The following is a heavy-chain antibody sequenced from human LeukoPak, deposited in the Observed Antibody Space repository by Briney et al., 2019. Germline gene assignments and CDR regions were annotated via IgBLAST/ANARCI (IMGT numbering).Heavy chain of an antibody. CDR1: GYTFTSYG. CDR2: ISVYNVNT. J-gene: IGHJ4*02. D-gene: IGHD5-12*01. Sequence: ASVKVSCKASGYTFTSYGISWVRQAPGQGLEWLGWISVYNVNTNYAQKLQGRVTMTTDTSTSTVYMELRSLRSDDTAVYYCARDYSGYDGFDYWGQGTLVTVSS. V-gene: IGHV1-18*01. CDR3: ARDYSGYDGFDY.